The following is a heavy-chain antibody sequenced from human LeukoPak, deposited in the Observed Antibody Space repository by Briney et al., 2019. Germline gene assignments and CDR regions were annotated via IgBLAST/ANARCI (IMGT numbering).Heavy chain of an antibody. V-gene: IGHV3-53*01. CDR3: AARSRGYSSSWY. J-gene: IGHJ4*02. D-gene: IGHD6-13*01. CDR2: IYSGGST. Sequence: SGGSLRLSCAASGFTVSSNYMSWVRQAPGKGLEWVSVIYSGGSTYYADSVKGRFTISRDNSKNTLYLQMNSLRAEDTAVYYCAARSRGYSSSWYWGQGTLVTVSS. CDR1: GFTVSSNY.